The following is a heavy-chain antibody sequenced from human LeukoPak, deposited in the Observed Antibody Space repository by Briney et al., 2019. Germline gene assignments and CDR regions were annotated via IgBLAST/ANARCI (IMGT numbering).Heavy chain of an antibody. CDR1: GFTFRSYD. V-gene: IGHV3-23*01. J-gene: IGHJ4*02. Sequence: GGTLRLSCAASGFTFRSYDMSWVRQAPGKGLEWVSGISGSGGNTYYADSVKGRFTISRDNSKNTLYLQMNSLRAEDTAVYYCAKESLRNTVTTRSEADYWGQGTLVTVSS. CDR3: AKESLRNTVTTRSEADY. D-gene: IGHD4-17*01. CDR2: ISGSGGNT.